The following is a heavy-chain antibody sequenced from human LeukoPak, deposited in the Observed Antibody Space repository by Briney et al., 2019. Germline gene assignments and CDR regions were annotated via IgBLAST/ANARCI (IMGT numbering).Heavy chain of an antibody. Sequence: GGSLRPSCAASGFTFSSYSMNWVRQAPGKGLEWVSYISSSSSTIYYADSVKGRFTISRDNAKNSLYLQMNSLRAEDTAVYYCARRADIVVVPAAHRDYYYYYYMDVWGKGTTVTVSS. J-gene: IGHJ6*03. CDR3: ARRADIVVVPAAHRDYYYYYYMDV. CDR1: GFTFSSYS. CDR2: ISSSSSTI. D-gene: IGHD2-2*01. V-gene: IGHV3-48*01.